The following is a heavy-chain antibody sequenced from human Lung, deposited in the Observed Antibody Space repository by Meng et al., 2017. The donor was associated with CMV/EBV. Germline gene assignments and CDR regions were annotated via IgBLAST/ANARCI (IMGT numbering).Heavy chain of an antibody. Sequence: SXTXXLTXXVYGGSFSGSYWHWIRQPPGMSLEWIGEIDDTGRTKYSPSLNSRVTMLLDTSKKQFSLKLSSVTAADTAVYYCARLTGTVYVHWFDSWGQGTLVXVSS. V-gene: IGHV4-34*01. CDR3: ARLTGTVYVHWFDS. D-gene: IGHD1-7*01. CDR2: IDDTGRT. J-gene: IGHJ5*01. CDR1: GGSFSGSY.